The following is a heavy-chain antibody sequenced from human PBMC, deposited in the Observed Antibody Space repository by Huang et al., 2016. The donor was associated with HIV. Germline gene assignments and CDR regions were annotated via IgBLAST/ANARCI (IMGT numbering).Heavy chain of an antibody. CDR1: GGTFSSSA. J-gene: IGHJ4*02. V-gene: IGHV1-69*01. CDR2: MIPICGTA. CDR3: AREFYYDSSGYYFDY. D-gene: IGHD3-22*01. Sequence: QVQLVQSGAEVKKPGSSVKVSCKASGGTFSSSAINWVRQAPGKGLEWRGGMIPICGTANYAQKFQGRATITADESTSTAYMELSSLRSEDTAVYYCAREFYYDSSGYYFDYWGQGTLVTVSS.